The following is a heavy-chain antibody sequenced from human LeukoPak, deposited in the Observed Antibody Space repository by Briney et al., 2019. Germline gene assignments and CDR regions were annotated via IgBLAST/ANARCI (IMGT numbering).Heavy chain of an antibody. V-gene: IGHV3-11*06. CDR1: GFTVSGNY. CDR3: ARARSYYDY. CDR2: ISRGSGDI. J-gene: IGHJ4*02. Sequence: GGSLRLSCAASGFTVSGNYMGWIRQGPGKGLEWLSYISRGSGDISYADSVKGRFTISRDNAKNSLYLQMNSLRAEDTAVYYCARARSYYDYWGQGTLVTVSS.